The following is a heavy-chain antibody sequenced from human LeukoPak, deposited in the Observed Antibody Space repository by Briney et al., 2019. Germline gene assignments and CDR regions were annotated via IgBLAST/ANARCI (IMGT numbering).Heavy chain of an antibody. V-gene: IGHV1-69*05. CDR2: IIPIFGTA. Sequence: SVKVSCKASGGTFSSYAISWVRQAPGQGLEWMGRIIPIFGTANYAQNFQGRVTITTDESTSTAYMQLSSLRSEDTAVYYCATSDSSGYYYDYFDFWGQGTLVTVSS. CDR1: GGTFSSYA. CDR3: ATSDSSGYYYDYFDF. D-gene: IGHD3-22*01. J-gene: IGHJ4*02.